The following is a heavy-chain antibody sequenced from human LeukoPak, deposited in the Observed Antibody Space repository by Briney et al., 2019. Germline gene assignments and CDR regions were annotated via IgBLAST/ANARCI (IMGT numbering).Heavy chain of an antibody. CDR1: GFTFSSYA. J-gene: IGHJ6*03. CDR3: ARDHRLFYYMDV. D-gene: IGHD2-15*01. V-gene: IGHV3-30*04. CDR2: ISYDGSNK. Sequence: SGGSLRLSCAASGFTFSSYAMHWVRQAPGKGLEWVAVISYDGSNKYYADSVKGRFTISRDNSKNTLYLQMNSLRAEDTAVYYCARDHRLFYYMDVWGKGTTVTVSS.